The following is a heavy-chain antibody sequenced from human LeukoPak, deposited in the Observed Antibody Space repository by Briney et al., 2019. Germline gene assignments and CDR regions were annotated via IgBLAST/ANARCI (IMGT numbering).Heavy chain of an antibody. V-gene: IGHV3-15*01. D-gene: IGHD3-10*01. CDR3: ARDSKVRGVMDY. CDR1: GFTFSNAW. CDR2: IKSKTDGGTT. Sequence: GGSLRLSRAASGFTFSNAWMSWVRQAPGKGLEWVGCIKSKTDGGTTDYAAPVKGRFTISRDDSKNTLYLQMNSLRAEDTAVYYCARDSKVRGVMDYWGQGTLVTVSS. J-gene: IGHJ4*02.